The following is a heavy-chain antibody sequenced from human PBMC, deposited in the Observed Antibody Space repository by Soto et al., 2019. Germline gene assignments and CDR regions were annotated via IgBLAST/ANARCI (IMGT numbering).Heavy chain of an antibody. V-gene: IGHV3-33*01. J-gene: IGHJ5*02. CDR2: IWYDGSNK. Sequence: GGSLRLSCAASGFTFSSYGMHWVRQAPGKGLEWVAVIWYDGSNKYYADSVKGRFTISRDNSKNTLYLQMNSLRAEDTAVYYCARERDSSSSGWFDPWGQGTLVTVSS. CDR3: ARERDSSSSGWFDP. CDR1: GFTFSSYG. D-gene: IGHD6-6*01.